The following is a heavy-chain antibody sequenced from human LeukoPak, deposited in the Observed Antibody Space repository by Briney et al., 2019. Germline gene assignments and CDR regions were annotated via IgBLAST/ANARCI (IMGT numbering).Heavy chain of an antibody. J-gene: IGHJ5*02. CDR3: ARARCSSTSCYRGFHWFDP. D-gene: IGHD2-2*01. CDR2: ISAYNGNT. V-gene: IGHV1-18*01. Sequence: ASVKVSCKASGDTFNSYGFSWVRQAPGQGLEWMGWISAYNGNTNYAQKLQGRVTMTTDTSTSTAYMELRSLRSDDTAVYYCARARCSSTSCYRGFHWFDPWGQGTLVTVSS. CDR1: GDTFNSYG.